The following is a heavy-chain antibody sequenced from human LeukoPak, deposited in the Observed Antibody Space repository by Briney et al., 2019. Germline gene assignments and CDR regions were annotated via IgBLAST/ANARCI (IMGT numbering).Heavy chain of an antibody. J-gene: IGHJ1*01. CDR1: GGTFSSFA. CDR3: ARGPMVRGLITYAEYLQH. V-gene: IGHV1-69*13. Sequence: GASVKVSCKASGGTFSSFAISWVRQAPGQGLEWMGGIIPIFGTANYAQNFQGRVTITADESTATAYMELSSLKSEDTAVYYCARGPMVRGLITYAEYLQHWGRGTLVTVSS. D-gene: IGHD3-10*01. CDR2: IIPIFGTA.